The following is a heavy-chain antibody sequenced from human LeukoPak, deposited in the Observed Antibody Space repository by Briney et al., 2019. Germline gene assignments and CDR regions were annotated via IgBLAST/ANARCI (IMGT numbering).Heavy chain of an antibody. CDR1: GCTFTSYY. J-gene: IGHJ5*02. Sequence: ASVKVSCKASGCTFTSYYMHWVRQAPGQGREWMGVINPSGGSTSYAQKFQGRVTMTRDMSTSTVYMELSSLRSEDTAVYYCARDRGYCTNGVCYTWFDPWGQGTLVTVSS. D-gene: IGHD2-8*01. CDR3: ARDRGYCTNGVCYTWFDP. CDR2: INPSGGST. V-gene: IGHV1-46*01.